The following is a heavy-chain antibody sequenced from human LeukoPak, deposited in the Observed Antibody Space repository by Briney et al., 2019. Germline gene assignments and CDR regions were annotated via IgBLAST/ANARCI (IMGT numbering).Heavy chain of an antibody. D-gene: IGHD5-18*01. CDR1: GGSISSSSYY. Sequence: PSETLSLTCTVSGGSISSSSYYWGWIRQPPGKGLEWIGSIYYSGSTYYNPSLKSRVTISVDTSKNQFSLKLSSVTAADTAVYYCARSPYSQWKQAFDIWGQGTMVTVSS. J-gene: IGHJ3*02. V-gene: IGHV4-39*07. CDR3: ARSPYSQWKQAFDI. CDR2: IYYSGST.